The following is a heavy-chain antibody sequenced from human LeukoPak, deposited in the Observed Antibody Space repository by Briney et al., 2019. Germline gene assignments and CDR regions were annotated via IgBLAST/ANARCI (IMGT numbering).Heavy chain of an antibody. V-gene: IGHV3-7*03. CDR2: IKQDGSEK. Sequence: GGSLRLSCAASGFTFSSYAMSWVRQAPGKGLEWVANIKQDGSEKYYVDSVKGRFTISRDNSKNTVSLQMSSLRAEDTALYYCAKGSGNGYGSGPFDYWGQGTLVTVSS. CDR1: GFTFSSYA. D-gene: IGHD3-10*01. CDR3: AKGSGNGYGSGPFDY. J-gene: IGHJ4*02.